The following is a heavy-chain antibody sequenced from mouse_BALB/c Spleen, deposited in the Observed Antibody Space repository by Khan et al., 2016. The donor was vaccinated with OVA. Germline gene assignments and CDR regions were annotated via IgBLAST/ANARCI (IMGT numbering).Heavy chain of an antibody. CDR2: INPNNGGT. CDR1: GYTFTEYT. D-gene: IGHD1-2*01. CDR3: ARRDYYAYFWFFDV. V-gene: IGHV1-22*01. Sequence: EVQLQQSGPELVKPGASVKISCKTSGYTFTEYTMHWVKQSHGKSLEWIGRINPNNGGTSYNQKFKGKATLTVDTSSTTAYMELRSMTSEDSAVYYGARRDYYAYFWFFDVWGAGTTVTVSS. J-gene: IGHJ1*01.